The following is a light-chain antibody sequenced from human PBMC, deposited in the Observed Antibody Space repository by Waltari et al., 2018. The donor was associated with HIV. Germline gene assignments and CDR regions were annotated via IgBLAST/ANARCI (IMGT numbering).Light chain of an antibody. J-gene: IGLJ3*02. CDR2: SNY. Sequence: QSVLTQPPSASGTPGQRVTISCSGSSSNIGTNTVHWYQHLPGSAPKLLIHSNYQPAAWVPDRCSASKSGTSASLAISGLRAEDEAEYYCAAWDENLNGLFGGGTKLTVL. CDR1: SSNIGTNT. CDR3: AAWDENLNGL. V-gene: IGLV1-44*01.